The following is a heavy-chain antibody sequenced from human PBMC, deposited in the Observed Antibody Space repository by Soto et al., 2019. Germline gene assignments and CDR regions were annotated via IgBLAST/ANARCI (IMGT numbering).Heavy chain of an antibody. J-gene: IGHJ6*02. CDR3: ARGGAAAAIYYYYYYGMDV. CDR2: INHSGST. CDR1: GGSFSGYY. V-gene: IGHV4-34*01. D-gene: IGHD6-13*01. Sequence: SETLSLTCAVYGGSFSGYYWSWIRQPPGKGLEWIGEINHSGSTNYNPSLKSRVTISVDTSKNQFSLKLSSVTAADTAVYYCARGGAAAAIYYYYYYGMDVSGQVTTVTVSS.